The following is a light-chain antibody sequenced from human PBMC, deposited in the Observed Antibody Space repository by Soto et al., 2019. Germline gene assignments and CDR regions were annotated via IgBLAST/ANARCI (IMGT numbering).Light chain of an antibody. CDR1: SSDVGSYNR. CDR3: CSYAGSSTLVV. J-gene: IGLJ2*01. CDR2: EGS. Sequence: QSVLTQPASVSGSPGQSITISCTGTSSDVGSYNRVSWYQQHPGKAPKHMIYEGSKRPSGVSNRFSGSKSGNTASLTISGLQAEDEADYYCCSYAGSSTLVVFGGGTKLTVL. V-gene: IGLV2-23*03.